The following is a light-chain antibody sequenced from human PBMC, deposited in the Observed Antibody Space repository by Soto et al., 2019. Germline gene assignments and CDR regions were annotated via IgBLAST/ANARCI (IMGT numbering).Light chain of an antibody. CDR3: EQRYTSPYT. Sequence: EIPMTHSPSSVSASVGDRVTITGRASQGISSWLAWYQLKPGKAPKLLLYAASSLQSGVPSRFSGSVSGTHYTITFSSLRREDCTAYDGEQRYTSPYTFGQGTRLEI. V-gene: IGKV1-12*01. CDR2: AAS. CDR1: QGISSW. J-gene: IGKJ5*01.